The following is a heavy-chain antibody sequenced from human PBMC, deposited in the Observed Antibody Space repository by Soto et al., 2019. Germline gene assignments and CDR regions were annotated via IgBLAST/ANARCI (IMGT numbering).Heavy chain of an antibody. CDR2: IYYSGST. J-gene: IGHJ5*02. D-gene: IGHD6-13*01. V-gene: IGHV4-39*01. CDR1: GGSISSSSYY. Sequence: QLQLQESGPGLVKPSETLSLTCTVSGGSISSSSYYWGWIRQPPGKGLEWIGSIYYSGSTYYNPSLKSRVTISVDTSKNQFSLKLSSVTAADTAVYYCARRGWGGIAAAGIGQYQNWFDPWGQGTLVTVSS. CDR3: ARRGWGGIAAAGIGQYQNWFDP.